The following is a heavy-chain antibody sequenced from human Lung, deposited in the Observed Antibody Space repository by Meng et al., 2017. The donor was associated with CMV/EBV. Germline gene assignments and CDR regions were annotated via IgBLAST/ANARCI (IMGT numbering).Heavy chain of an antibody. V-gene: IGHV4-4*02. CDR2: IYHSGST. CDR1: GGSISSSNW. D-gene: IGHD6-19*01. CDR3: ASFPPPGKQWLVTDY. Sequence: QVHLQEAGPGLVKPLGTRSLTWPVSGGSISSSNWWSWVRQPPGKGLEWIGEIYHSGSTNYNPSLKSRVTISVDKSKNQFSLKLSSVTAADTAVYYCASFPPPGKQWLVTDYWGQGTLVTVSS. J-gene: IGHJ4*02.